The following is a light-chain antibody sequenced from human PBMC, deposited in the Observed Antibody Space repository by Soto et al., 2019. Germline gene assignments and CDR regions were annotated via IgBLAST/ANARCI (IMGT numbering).Light chain of an antibody. J-gene: IGLJ2*01. V-gene: IGLV3-1*01. Sequence: SYELSQPPSVSVSPGQTAIITCSADELGDKYVSWYQQKAGQSPVMVISQDDKRPSGIPERFSGSNSGNTATLTISGTQAMDEGDYYCETWDNGVIFGGGTKLTVL. CDR1: ELGDKY. CDR2: QDD. CDR3: ETWDNGVI.